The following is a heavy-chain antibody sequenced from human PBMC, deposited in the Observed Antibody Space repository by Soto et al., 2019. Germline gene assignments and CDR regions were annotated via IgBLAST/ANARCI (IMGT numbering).Heavy chain of an antibody. Sequence: QVQLVQSGGEVKKPGASVKVSCKASGYIFNSFGISWVRQAPGQGLEWMGWISAYTGNTKYAQNVQGRVTMSTDTSTSTAYMGLRSLRSDDTAVYYCARRWTTGEIDYWGQGTLVTVSS. CDR3: ARRWTTGEIDY. CDR2: ISAYTGNT. CDR1: GYIFNSFG. V-gene: IGHV1-18*01. D-gene: IGHD4-17*01. J-gene: IGHJ4*02.